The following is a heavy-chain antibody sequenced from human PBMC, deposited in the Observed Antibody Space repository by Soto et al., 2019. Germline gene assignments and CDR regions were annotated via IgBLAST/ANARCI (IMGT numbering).Heavy chain of an antibody. V-gene: IGHV4-39*01. CDR1: GGSISTSSYF. CDR2: VHYSGSA. CDR3: ARHRWGSGSYSGLLDF. Sequence: QLQLQESGPGLVKPSETLSLTCSVSGGSISTSSYFWGWIRQPPGKGLEWVGAVHYSGSANCRSSRQSRVTISVDTSQSQFSRRLRSVTAADTAVYYCARHRWGSGSYSGLLDFWGQGALVTVSS. J-gene: IGHJ4*02. D-gene: IGHD3-10*01.